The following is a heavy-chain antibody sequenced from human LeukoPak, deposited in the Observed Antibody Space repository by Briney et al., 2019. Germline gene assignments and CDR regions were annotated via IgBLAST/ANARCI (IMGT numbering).Heavy chain of an antibody. CDR3: ARDPRYYYGSGDYYYGGFDL. J-gene: IGHJ3*01. D-gene: IGHD3-10*01. Sequence: PSETLSLTCAVYGGSFSGYYWSWIRQPPGKGLEWIGEINHSGSTNYNPSLKSRVTISVDTSKNQFSLKLSSVTAADTAVYYCARDPRYYYGSGDYYYGGFDLWGQGTMVTVSS. CDR1: GGSFSGYY. CDR2: INHSGST. V-gene: IGHV4-34*01.